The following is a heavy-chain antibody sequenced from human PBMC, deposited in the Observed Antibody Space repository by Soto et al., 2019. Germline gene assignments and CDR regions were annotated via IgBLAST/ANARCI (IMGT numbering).Heavy chain of an antibody. CDR1: GFIVSSSH. CDR3: ARLTEAERH. V-gene: IGHV3-53*01. D-gene: IGHD1-1*01. CDR2: LYNHGTT. Sequence: EVQLVESGGGLTQPGGSLRLSCVGSGFIVSSSHMIWVRQAPGKGLEGVSILYNHGTTNYVDSVKGRFTITRDNSKNKVYLQMNSPRVENTAIYYCARLTEAERHWGQGDLVSVSS. J-gene: IGHJ4*02.